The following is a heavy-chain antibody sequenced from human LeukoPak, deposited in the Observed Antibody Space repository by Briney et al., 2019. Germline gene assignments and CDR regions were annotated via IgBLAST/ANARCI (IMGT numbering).Heavy chain of an antibody. D-gene: IGHD6-19*01. Sequence: GGSLRLSCAASGFTFSSYSMNWVRQAPGKGLEWVAVISYDGSNKYYADSVKGRFTISRDNSKNTLYLQMNSLRAEDTAVYYCAKDESPSSIAVAGTPPDYWGQGTLVTVSS. CDR2: ISYDGSNK. J-gene: IGHJ4*02. CDR1: GFTFSSYS. V-gene: IGHV3-30*18. CDR3: AKDESPSSIAVAGTPPDY.